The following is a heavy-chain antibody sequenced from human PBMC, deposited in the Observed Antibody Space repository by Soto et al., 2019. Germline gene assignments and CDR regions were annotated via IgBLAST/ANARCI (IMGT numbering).Heavy chain of an antibody. J-gene: IGHJ4*02. CDR2: MNPNSGNT. CDR1: GYTFTSYD. D-gene: IGHD1-26*01. CDR3: ARGRGRWELLRITEDVVDY. Sequence: GASVKVSCKASGYTFTSYDINWVRQATGQGLEWMGWMNPNSGNTGYAQKFQGRVTMTRNTSISTAYMELSSLRSEDTAVYYCARGRGRWELLRITEDVVDYWGQGTLVTVSS. V-gene: IGHV1-8*01.